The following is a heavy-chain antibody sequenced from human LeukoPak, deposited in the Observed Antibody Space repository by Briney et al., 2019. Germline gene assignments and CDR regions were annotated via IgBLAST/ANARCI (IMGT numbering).Heavy chain of an antibody. J-gene: IGHJ4*02. V-gene: IGHV4-59*01. CDR2: IYYSGST. CDR1: GGSISSYY. D-gene: IGHD3-22*01. Sequence: KPSETLSLTCTVSGGSISSYYWNWTRQPPGKGLEWIGYIYYSGSTNYNPSLKSRVTISVDTSKNQFSLKLSSVTAADTAVYYCARHFGEIYDSSGHYYLDYWGQGILVTVSS. CDR3: ARHFGEIYDSSGHYYLDY.